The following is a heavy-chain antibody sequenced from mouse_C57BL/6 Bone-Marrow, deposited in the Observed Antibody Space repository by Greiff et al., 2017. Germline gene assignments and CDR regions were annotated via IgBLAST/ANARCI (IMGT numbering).Heavy chain of an antibody. Sequence: QVQLQQSGPELVKPSASVTISCTASGYSFSSSWMNWVKQRPGKGLGWIGPISPGDGDTNYNGKVTGKAKLTADKSSSTAYMQLSRLTAEYSAVYFCERYAYWGQGTTLTVSS. CDR1: GYSFSSSW. J-gene: IGHJ2*01. V-gene: IGHV1-82*01. CDR3: ERYAY. CDR2: ISPGDGDT.